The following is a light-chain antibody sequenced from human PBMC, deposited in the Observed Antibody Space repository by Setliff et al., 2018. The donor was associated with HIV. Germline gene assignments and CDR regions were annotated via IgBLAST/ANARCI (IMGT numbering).Light chain of an antibody. CDR3: SSYTPSDARRV. CDR1: STDSGDYNF. Sequence: QSALAQPASLSGSPGQSITIPCTGNSTDSGDYNFISWFQQHPGQAPKLLVYDVSDRPSGISDRFSGSKSGNTASLTISGPQADDEANYYCSSYTPSDARRVFGGGTKVTVL. V-gene: IGLV2-14*01. J-gene: IGLJ3*02. CDR2: DVS.